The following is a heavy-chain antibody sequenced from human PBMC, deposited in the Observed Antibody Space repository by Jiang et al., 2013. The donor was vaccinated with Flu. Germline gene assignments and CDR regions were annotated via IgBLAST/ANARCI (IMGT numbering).Heavy chain of an antibody. J-gene: IGHJ4*02. CDR1: SISSYY. CDR2: IYYSGST. V-gene: IGHV4-59*13. D-gene: IGHD4-23*01. CDR3: ARARYGGNSGTFDY. Sequence: SISSYYWSWIRRPPGKGLEWIGYIYYSGSTNYNPSLKSRVTISVDTSKNQFSLKLSSVTAADTAVYYCARARYGGNSGTFDYWGQGTLVTVSS.